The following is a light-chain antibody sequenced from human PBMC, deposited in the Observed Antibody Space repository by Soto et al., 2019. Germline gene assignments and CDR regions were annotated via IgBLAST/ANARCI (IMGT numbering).Light chain of an antibody. Sequence: DLQLTQSPSFLSASVGDRVTITCRASQSISTSLAWYQQKPGEAPNLLISAASTLEGVFSAKFTGSGSGAEFTLTISSLQPEDFATYYCQQFDSYPYTFGQGTKLEIK. CDR1: QSISTS. V-gene: IGKV1-9*01. CDR3: QQFDSYPYT. J-gene: IGKJ2*01. CDR2: AAS.